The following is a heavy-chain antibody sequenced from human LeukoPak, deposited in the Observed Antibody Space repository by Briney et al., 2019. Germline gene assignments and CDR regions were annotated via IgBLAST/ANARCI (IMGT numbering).Heavy chain of an antibody. CDR1: GGSIASDTSY. V-gene: IGHV4-31*03. D-gene: IGHD3-22*01. J-gene: IGHJ5*02. Sequence: PSETLSLTCTVSGGSIASDTSYWTWIRQHPAKDLEWIGYAHYSAVTYYNPSLTSRLTISVDTSKSQFSLKLSSVTAADTAIYYCARYSSDKNGYYSNWFDPWGQGILATVFS. CDR2: AHYSAVT. CDR3: ARYSSDKNGYYSNWFDP.